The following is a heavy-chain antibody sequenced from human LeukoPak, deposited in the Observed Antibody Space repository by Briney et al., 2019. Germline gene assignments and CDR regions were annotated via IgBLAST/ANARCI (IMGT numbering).Heavy chain of an antibody. Sequence: SETLSLACTVSGGSISSYYWSWIRQPPGKGLEWIGYIYYSGSTNYIPSLKSRVTISVDTSKNQFSLKLSSVTAADTAVYYCARQRAYQLLYWNYYYYGMDVWGQGTTVTVSS. CDR3: ARQRAYQLLYWNYYYYGMDV. CDR2: IYYSGST. D-gene: IGHD2-2*02. J-gene: IGHJ6*02. V-gene: IGHV4-59*01. CDR1: GGSISSYY.